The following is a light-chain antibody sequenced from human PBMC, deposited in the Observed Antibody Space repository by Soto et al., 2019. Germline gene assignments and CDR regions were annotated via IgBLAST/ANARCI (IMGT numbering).Light chain of an antibody. CDR1: QSVSSD. Sequence: EIGMTQSPATPSVSPGERATLSCRASQSVSSDLAWYQQKPGQAPRLLIYGASTRATGIPDKFSGSGSGTEFILTISSVESEDFAIYYCQQHNDWPTFGQGTRLEI. V-gene: IGKV3D-15*01. J-gene: IGKJ5*01. CDR2: GAS. CDR3: QQHNDWPT.